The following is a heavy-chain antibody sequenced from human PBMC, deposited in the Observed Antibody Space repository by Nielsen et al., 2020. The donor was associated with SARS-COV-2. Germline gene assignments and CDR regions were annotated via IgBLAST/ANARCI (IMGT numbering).Heavy chain of an antibody. CDR2: INAGNGNT. CDR3: ARGETWYDSNSYYYY. Sequence: ASVKVSCKASRYSFASYSMHWVRQAPGQRLEWMGWINAGNGNTRYSQKFQGRVTITADESTSTAYMELSSLRPEDTAVYYCARGETWYDSNSYYYYWGQGTLVTVSS. D-gene: IGHD3-22*01. J-gene: IGHJ4*02. V-gene: IGHV1-3*01. CDR1: RYSFASYS.